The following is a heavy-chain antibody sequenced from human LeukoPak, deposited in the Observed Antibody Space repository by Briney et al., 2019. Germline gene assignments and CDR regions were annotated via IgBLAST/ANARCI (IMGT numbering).Heavy chain of an antibody. Sequence: SETLSLTCTASGDSISSSDNSWSRLRQPPGKELERISSISHSRSTYYNPSLKSRVTISVDTSKNQISLRLSSVTAADTAVYFCARYVTYGSGKYYFDYWGQGSLVTVSS. J-gene: IGHJ4*02. CDR2: ISHSRST. CDR3: ARYVTYGSGKYYFDY. CDR1: GDSISSSDNS. D-gene: IGHD3-10*01. V-gene: IGHV4-39*01.